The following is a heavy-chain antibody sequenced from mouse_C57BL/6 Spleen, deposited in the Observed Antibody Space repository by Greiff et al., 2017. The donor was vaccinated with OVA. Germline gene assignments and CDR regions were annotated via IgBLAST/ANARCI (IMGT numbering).Heavy chain of an antibody. CDR1: GYTFTSYW. Sequence: VQLQQPGAELVMPGASVKLSCKASGYTFTSYWMHWVKQRPGLGLEWIGTIDPSDSYTNYNQTFKGKFTLTVDKSSSTTDMQLSGLTAEDCAGYYSARVIVRGADYWGQGTSVTVSS. J-gene: IGHJ4*01. D-gene: IGHD2-14*01. CDR2: IDPSDSYT. V-gene: IGHV1-69*01. CDR3: ARVIVRGADY.